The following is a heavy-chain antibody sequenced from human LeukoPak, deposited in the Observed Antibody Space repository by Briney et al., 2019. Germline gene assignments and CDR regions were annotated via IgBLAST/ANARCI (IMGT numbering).Heavy chain of an antibody. D-gene: IGHD5-12*01. CDR1: GFTFSSYA. CDR3: AKGSGGAVDNFDY. CDR2: ISGSGSNT. J-gene: IGHJ4*02. V-gene: IGHV3-23*01. Sequence: PGGSLRLSCAASGFTFSSYAMSWVRQAPGKGLEWVSAISGSGSNTYYADSAKGRFTISRDNFKNTLHLQMNSLRAEDTALYYCAKGSGGAVDNFDYWGQGTLGTVSS.